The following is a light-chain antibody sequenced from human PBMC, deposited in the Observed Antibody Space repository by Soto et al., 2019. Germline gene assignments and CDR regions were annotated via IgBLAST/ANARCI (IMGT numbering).Light chain of an antibody. V-gene: IGKV3-20*01. CDR1: RSFASSY. CDR2: AAS. CDR3: HHYDSSPPYT. J-gene: IGKJ5*01. Sequence: EIVLTQSPATLSLSPGERATLSCRASRSFASSYLAWYQHKPGQAPRLLIYAASSRATGIPDRFIGSGSGTDFTLTISRLEPDDSAVYYCHHYDSSPPYTFGQGTRLEIK.